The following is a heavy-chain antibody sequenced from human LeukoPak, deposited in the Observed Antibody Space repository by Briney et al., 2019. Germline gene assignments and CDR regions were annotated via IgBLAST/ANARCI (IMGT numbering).Heavy chain of an antibody. V-gene: IGHV4-59*11. Sequence: SETLSLTCTVSGASISNHYWSWIRQPPGNGPEWIGYIYDSETTNYNPSLKSRVTMSVDTSKSQFSLRLSSVTAADTALYYCATRPAGTTWYGVFDYWSRGTLVTVSS. CDR1: GASISNHY. D-gene: IGHD6-13*01. J-gene: IGHJ4*02. CDR2: IYDSETT. CDR3: ATRPAGTTWYGVFDY.